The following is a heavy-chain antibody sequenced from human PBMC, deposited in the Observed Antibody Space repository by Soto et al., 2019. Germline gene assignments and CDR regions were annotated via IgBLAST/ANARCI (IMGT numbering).Heavy chain of an antibody. J-gene: IGHJ4*02. CDR1: GSSISSSGYY. Sequence: PSETLSLTCTVSGSSISSSGYYWGWIRQPPGRGLEWIGSLYYNVGTYYNPSLKSRVTISADTSANQFSLMLNSVPAADTAIYYCGSRQSRHCFDYWGQGPLGTASS. CDR3: GSRQSRHCFDY. V-gene: IGHV4-39*01. CDR2: LYYNVGT.